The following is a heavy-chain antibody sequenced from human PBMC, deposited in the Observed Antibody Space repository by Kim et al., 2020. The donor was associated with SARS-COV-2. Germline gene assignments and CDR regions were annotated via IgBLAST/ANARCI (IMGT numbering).Heavy chain of an antibody. Sequence: GGSLRLSCAASGFTFSSYGMHWVRQAPGKGLEWVAVIWYDGSNKYYADSVKGRFTISRDNSKNTLYLQMNSLRAEDTAVYYCARDYIAVAGKGVVWYFDYWGQGTLVTVSS. CDR3: ARDYIAVAGKGVVWYFDY. V-gene: IGHV3-33*01. CDR1: GFTFSSYG. J-gene: IGHJ4*02. D-gene: IGHD6-19*01. CDR2: IWYDGSNK.